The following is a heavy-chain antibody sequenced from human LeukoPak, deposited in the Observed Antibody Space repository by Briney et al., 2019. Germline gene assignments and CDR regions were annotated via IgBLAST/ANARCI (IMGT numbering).Heavy chain of an antibody. V-gene: IGHV1-69*04. Sequence: SVKVSCKASGGTFSSYAISWVRQAPGQGLEWVGRIIPLLGIANYAQKFQGRVTITADKSTVTAYMEMSSLRSEDTAVHYCARDSAVVTADHWGQGTLVTVSS. CDR3: ARDSAVVTADH. J-gene: IGHJ4*02. D-gene: IGHD2-15*01. CDR2: IIPLLGIA. CDR1: GGTFSSYA.